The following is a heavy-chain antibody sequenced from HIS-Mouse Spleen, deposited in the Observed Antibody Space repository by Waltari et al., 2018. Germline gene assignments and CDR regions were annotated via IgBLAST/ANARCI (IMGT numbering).Heavy chain of an antibody. V-gene: IGHV3-30*04. CDR3: ARGGIAARPKAFDI. CDR2: ISYDGSNK. D-gene: IGHD6-6*01. CDR1: GFTFSSYA. J-gene: IGHJ3*02. Sequence: QVQLVESGGGVVQPGRSLRLSCAASGFTFSSYAMHWVRQAPGKGLEWVAVISYDGSNKYYADSVKGRFTISRDNSKNTLYLQMNSLRAEDTAVYYCARGGIAARPKAFDIWG.